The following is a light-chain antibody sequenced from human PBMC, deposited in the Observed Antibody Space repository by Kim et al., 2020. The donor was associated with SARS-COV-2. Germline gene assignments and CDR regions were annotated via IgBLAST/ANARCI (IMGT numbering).Light chain of an antibody. CDR2: GVS. V-gene: IGKV3-20*01. Sequence: EIVLTQSPGILSLSPGERATLSCRASQTISASYLVWYQQNAGQAPRLLIYGVSKRATGIPDRFSGSGSGTDFTLTISRLEPEDFAVYFWQQYGSTSYILGKGTKL. J-gene: IGKJ2*01. CDR1: QTISASY. CDR3: QQYGSTSYI.